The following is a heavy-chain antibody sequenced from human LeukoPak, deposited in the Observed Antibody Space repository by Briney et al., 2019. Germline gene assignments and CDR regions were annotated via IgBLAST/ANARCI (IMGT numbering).Heavy chain of an antibody. V-gene: IGHV3-33*01. Sequence: GRSLRLSCAASGFTFSSYGMHWVRQAPGKGLEWAAVIWYDGSNKYYADSVKGRFTISRDNSKNTLYLQMNSLRAEDTAVYYCARDPRRLPLYYFDYWGQGTLVTVSS. CDR2: IWYDGSNK. D-gene: IGHD2-15*01. J-gene: IGHJ4*02. CDR3: ARDPRRLPLYYFDY. CDR1: GFTFSSYG.